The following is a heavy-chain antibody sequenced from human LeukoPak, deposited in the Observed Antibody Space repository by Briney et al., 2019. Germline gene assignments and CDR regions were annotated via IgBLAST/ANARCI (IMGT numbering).Heavy chain of an antibody. D-gene: IGHD1-7*01. CDR2: IYYSGST. CDR1: GVSISSYY. J-gene: IGHJ4*02. CDR3: ARGKMELTILDS. V-gene: IGHV4-59*08. Sequence: SETLSLTCTASGVSISSYYWSWIRQPPGKGLEMIGYIYYSGSTNYNPSLKSRVTISLDTSKNQFSLKLNSVTAADTAVYYCARGKMELTILDSWGQGTLVTVSS.